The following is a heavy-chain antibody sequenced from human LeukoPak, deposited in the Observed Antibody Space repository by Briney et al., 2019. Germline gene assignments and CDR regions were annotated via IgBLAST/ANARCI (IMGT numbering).Heavy chain of an antibody. J-gene: IGHJ5*02. CDR2: IKYDGNEK. CDR3: ARGYRTRGANYYDTSGYYQYRWRFDP. D-gene: IGHD3-22*01. V-gene: IGHV3-7*01. Sequence: GGSLRLSCAASGFTFSVSWMSWVRQAPGKGLEWVANIKYDGNEKYYVDSVKGRFTISRDNAKNSLYLQMNSLSAEDTAVYYCARGYRTRGANYYDTSGYYQYRWRFDPWGQGTLVTVSS. CDR1: GFTFSVSW.